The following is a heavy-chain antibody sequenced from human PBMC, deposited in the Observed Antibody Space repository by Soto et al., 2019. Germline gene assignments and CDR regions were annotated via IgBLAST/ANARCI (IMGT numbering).Heavy chain of an antibody. CDR3: ARESYSNYVGRYDY. V-gene: IGHV4-30-4*01. CDR2: IYYSGST. J-gene: IGHJ4*02. Sequence: SETLCLTCSVAGGSISSGDYCWSWIRQPPGKGLEWIGYIYYSGSTYYNPSLKSRVTISVDTSKNQFSLKLSSVTAADTAVYYCARESYSNYVGRYDYWGQGTLVTVSS. CDR1: GGSISSGDYC. D-gene: IGHD4-4*01.